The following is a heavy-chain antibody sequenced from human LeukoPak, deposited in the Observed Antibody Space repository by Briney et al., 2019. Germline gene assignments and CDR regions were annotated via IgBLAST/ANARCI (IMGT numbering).Heavy chain of an antibody. Sequence: PGGSLRLSCAASGFTLSSYGMHWVRQAPGKGLEWVALISYDGTNKYYGDSVKGRFTISRDNSKNTLYLQMNSLRAEDTAVYYCAKGRSASNYWGQGTLVTVSS. D-gene: IGHD2-2*01. CDR3: AKGRSASNY. V-gene: IGHV3-30*18. J-gene: IGHJ4*02. CDR1: GFTLSSYG. CDR2: ISYDGTNK.